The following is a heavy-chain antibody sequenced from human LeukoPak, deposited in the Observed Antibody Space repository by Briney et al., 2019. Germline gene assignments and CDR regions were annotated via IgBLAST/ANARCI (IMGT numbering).Heavy chain of an antibody. V-gene: IGHV3-30-3*01. CDR1: GFXXXSYA. D-gene: IGHD2-8*02. Sequence: XLXXXXSGFXXXSYAIHWVRQAPGKGLEWVSFISYDGRIKHYADSVKGRFTISRDNSKNTLYLQINSLRAEDTAIYYCARDLSEKYCIDYWGQGTLVTVSS. J-gene: IGHJ4*02. CDR3: ARDLSEKYCIDY. CDR2: ISYDGRIK.